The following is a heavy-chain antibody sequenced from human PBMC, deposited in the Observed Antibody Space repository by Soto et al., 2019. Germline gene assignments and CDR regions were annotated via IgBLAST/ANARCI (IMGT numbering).Heavy chain of an antibody. Sequence: TSETLSLTCTVSGGSISSYYWSWIRQPPGKGLEWIGYIYYSGSTNYNPSLKSRVTISVDTSKNQFSLKLSSVTAADTAVYYCARHAIRVSYNWFDPWGQGTLVTAPQ. CDR3: ARHAIRVSYNWFDP. CDR2: IYYSGST. CDR1: GGSISSYY. V-gene: IGHV4-59*08. D-gene: IGHD3-9*01. J-gene: IGHJ5*02.